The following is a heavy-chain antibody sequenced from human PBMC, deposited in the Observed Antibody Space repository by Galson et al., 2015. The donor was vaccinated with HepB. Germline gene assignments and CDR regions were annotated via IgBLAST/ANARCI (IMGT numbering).Heavy chain of an antibody. Sequence: SVKVSCKASGYTFTGYYMHWVRQAPGQGLEWMGWINPNSGGTNYAQKFQGRVTMTRDTSISTAYMELSRLRSDDTAVYYCARECSGYDAYFDYWGQGTLVTVSS. CDR3: ARECSGYDAYFDY. CDR2: INPNSGGT. D-gene: IGHD5-12*01. CDR1: GYTFTGYY. J-gene: IGHJ4*02. V-gene: IGHV1-2*02.